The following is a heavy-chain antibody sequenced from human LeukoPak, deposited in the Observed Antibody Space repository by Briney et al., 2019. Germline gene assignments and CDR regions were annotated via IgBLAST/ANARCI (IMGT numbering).Heavy chain of an antibody. D-gene: IGHD4-17*01. V-gene: IGHV4-30-4*01. J-gene: IGHJ5*02. CDR2: IYYSGST. CDR1: GGSISSGDYY. CDR3: AKVTVTTIRFDP. Sequence: NPSETLSLTCTVSGGSISSGDYYWSWIRQPPGKGLEWIGYIYYSGSTYYNPSLKSRVTISVDTSKNQFSLKLSSVTAADTAVYYCAKVTVTTIRFDPWGQGTLVTVSS.